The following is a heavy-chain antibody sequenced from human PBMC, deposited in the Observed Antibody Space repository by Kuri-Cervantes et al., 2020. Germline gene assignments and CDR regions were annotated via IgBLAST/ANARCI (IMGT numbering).Heavy chain of an antibody. J-gene: IGHJ3*02. CDR3: AKNGLLWFGGSAFDI. Sequence: GESLKISCAASGFTFSSYGMHWVRQAPGKGLEWVSAISGSGGSTYYADSVKGRFTISRDNSKNTLYLQMNSLRAEDTAVYYCAKNGLLWFGGSAFDIWGQGTMVTVSS. CDR2: ISGSGGST. D-gene: IGHD3-10*01. V-gene: IGHV3-23*01. CDR1: GFTFSSYG.